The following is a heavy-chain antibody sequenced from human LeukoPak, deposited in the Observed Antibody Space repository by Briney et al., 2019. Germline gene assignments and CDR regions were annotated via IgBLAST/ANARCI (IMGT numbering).Heavy chain of an antibody. J-gene: IGHJ4*02. Sequence: GASVKVSCKVSGYTLTELSMHWVRQAPGKGLEWMGGFDPEDGETIYAQKFQGRVTMTEDTSTDTAYMELSSLRSEDTAVYYCVTLREYYDSSGTFDYWGQGTLVTVSS. CDR2: FDPEDGET. CDR3: VTLREYYDSSGTFDY. V-gene: IGHV1-24*01. CDR1: GYTLTELS. D-gene: IGHD3-22*01.